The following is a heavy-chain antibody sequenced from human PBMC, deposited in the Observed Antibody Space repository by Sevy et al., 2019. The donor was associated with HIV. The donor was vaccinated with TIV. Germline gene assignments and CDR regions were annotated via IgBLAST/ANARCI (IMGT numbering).Heavy chain of an antibody. J-gene: IGHJ4*02. V-gene: IGHV3-30*02. Sequence: GGSLRLSCAASGFTFSSYGMHWVRQDPGKGLEWVAFIRYDGSNKYYADSVKGRFTISRDNSKNTLYLQMNSLRAEDTAVYYCAKDLAWKGIFDYWGQGTLVTVSS. D-gene: IGHD1-1*01. CDR2: IRYDGSNK. CDR3: AKDLAWKGIFDY. CDR1: GFTFSSYG.